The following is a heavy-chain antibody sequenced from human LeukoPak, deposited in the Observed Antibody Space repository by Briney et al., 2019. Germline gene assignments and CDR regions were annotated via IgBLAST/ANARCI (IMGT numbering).Heavy chain of an antibody. J-gene: IGHJ4*02. CDR2: IYHSGST. CDR1: GGSISSGGYY. CDR3: ARVGRTTMTQAHFDY. V-gene: IGHV4-30-2*01. Sequence: SETLSLTCTVSGGSISSGGYYWSWIRQPPGKGLEWIGYIYHSGSTYYNPSLKSRVTISVDRSKNQFSLKLGSVTAADTAVYYCARVGRTTMTQAHFDYWGQGTLVTVS. D-gene: IGHD4-17*01.